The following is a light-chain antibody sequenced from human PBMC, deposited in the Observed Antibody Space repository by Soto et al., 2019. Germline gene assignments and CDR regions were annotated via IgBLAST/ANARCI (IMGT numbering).Light chain of an antibody. Sequence: QSVLTQPPSASGSPGQSVTISCTGTSSDVGGYNYVSWYQQHPGKAPKVMTYEVNKRPSGVPDRFSGSKSGNTASLTVSGLQAEDEADYFCKSYTGINNGVFGGGTKVTVL. CDR1: SSDVGGYNY. CDR3: KSYTGINNGV. CDR2: EVN. J-gene: IGLJ3*02. V-gene: IGLV2-8*01.